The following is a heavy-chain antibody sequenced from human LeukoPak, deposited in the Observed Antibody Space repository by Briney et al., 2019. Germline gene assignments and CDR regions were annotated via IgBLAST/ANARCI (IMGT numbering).Heavy chain of an antibody. D-gene: IGHD6-19*01. CDR2: IHTSGST. V-gene: IGHV4-4*07. Sequence: PSETLSLTCTVSGGSISNYHWTWIRRPAGKGLEWIGQIHTSGSTNYNPPLKSRVTMSIDTPENQVSLTMRSVTAADTAVYYCARRDYSSGWSFDKWGQGTLVTVSS. J-gene: IGHJ4*02. CDR1: GGSISNYH. CDR3: ARRDYSSGWSFDK.